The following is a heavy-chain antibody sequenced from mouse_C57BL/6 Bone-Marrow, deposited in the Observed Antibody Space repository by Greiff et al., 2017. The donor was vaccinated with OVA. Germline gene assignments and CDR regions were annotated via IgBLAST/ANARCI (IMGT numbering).Heavy chain of an antibody. V-gene: IGHV5-9*01. D-gene: IGHD1-1*01. CDR2: ISGGGGNT. CDR1: GFTFSSYT. J-gene: IGHJ2*01. CDR3: ARHWYYGSSSYFDY. Sequence: EVMLVESGGGLVKPGGSLKLSCAASGFTFSSYTMSWVRQTPEKRLEWVATISGGGGNTYYPDSVKGRFTISRDNAKNTLYLQMSSLRSEDTAVYYCARHWYYGSSSYFDYWGQGTTLTVSS.